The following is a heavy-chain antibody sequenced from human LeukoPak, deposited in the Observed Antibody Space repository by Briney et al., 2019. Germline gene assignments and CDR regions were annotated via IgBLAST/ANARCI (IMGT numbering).Heavy chain of an antibody. CDR3: AKAKAAGYYYYYYGMDV. J-gene: IGHJ6*04. V-gene: IGHV3-23*01. CDR1: GFTFSSHA. D-gene: IGHD6-13*01. Sequence: GGSLRLSCAASGFTFSSHAMSWVRQAPGKGLEWVSAISGSGGSTYYADSVKGRFTISRDNSKNTLYLQMNSLRAEDTAVYYCAKAKAAGYYYYYYGMDVWGKGTTVTVSS. CDR2: ISGSGGST.